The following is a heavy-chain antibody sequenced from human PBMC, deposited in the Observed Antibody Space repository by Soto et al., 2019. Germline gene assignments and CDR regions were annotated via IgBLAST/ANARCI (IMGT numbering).Heavy chain of an antibody. CDR2: INGTGTTI. J-gene: IGHJ4*02. CDR3: ANNVYGTTYFGY. CDR1: GLTFSNYE. Sequence: GGSLRLSCAGTGLTFSNYEMNWVRQAPGKGLEWVSYINGTGTTIYYAASVKGRFTISRDNAKNSLYLQMSSLRAEDTAFYYCANNVYGTTYFGYWGQGALVTGSS. D-gene: IGHD1-7*01. V-gene: IGHV3-48*03.